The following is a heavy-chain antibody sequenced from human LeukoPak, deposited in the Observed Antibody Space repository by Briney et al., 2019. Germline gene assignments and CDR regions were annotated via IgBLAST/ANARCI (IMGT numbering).Heavy chain of an antibody. J-gene: IGHJ6*02. D-gene: IGHD2-2*01. CDR3: ARIQEVIVVVPAAIYYYYGMDV. CDR2: TYYRSKWYK. CDR1: GDSVSSNSAA. V-gene: IGHV6-1*01. Sequence: SQTLSLTCAISGDSVSSNSAAWNWIRQSPSRGLEWLGRTYYRSKWYKEYALSVKSRITINPDTSKNQFSLQLNSVTPEDTAVYYCARIQEVIVVVPAAIYYYYGMDVWGQGTTVTVSS.